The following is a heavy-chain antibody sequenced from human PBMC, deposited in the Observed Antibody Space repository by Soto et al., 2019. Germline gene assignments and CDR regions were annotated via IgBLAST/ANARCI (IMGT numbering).Heavy chain of an antibody. CDR1: GYTLTRYY. Sequence: EASVKVSCKASGYTLTRYYMHWVRQAPGQGLEWMGIINPSDGSTTYAQKFQGRVTMTRDTSTSTVYMELRSLISDDTAVYYCAREYQARGYIYGRGWFDPWGQGTLVTVSS. CDR3: AREYQARGYIYGRGWFDP. J-gene: IGHJ5*02. D-gene: IGHD5-12*01. V-gene: IGHV1-46*01. CDR2: INPSDGST.